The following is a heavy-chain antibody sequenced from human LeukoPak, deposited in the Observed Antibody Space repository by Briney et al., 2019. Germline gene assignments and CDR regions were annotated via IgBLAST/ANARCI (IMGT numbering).Heavy chain of an antibody. Sequence: SGTLSLTCAVSGDSISSSNWWSWVRQPPGKGLEWIGEIYHSGSTNYNPSLKSRVTILVDTSTNQFSLKLSSVTAADTAVYFCAREGGSTVTTVNWFDPWGQGFLVTVSS. D-gene: IGHD4-11*01. J-gene: IGHJ5*02. CDR2: IYHSGST. CDR1: GDSISSSNW. V-gene: IGHV4-4*02. CDR3: AREGGSTVTTVNWFDP.